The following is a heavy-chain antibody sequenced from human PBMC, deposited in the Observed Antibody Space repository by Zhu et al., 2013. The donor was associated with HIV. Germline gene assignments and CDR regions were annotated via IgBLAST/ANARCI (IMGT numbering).Heavy chain of an antibody. D-gene: IGHD3-16*02. CDR3: ARGSRLRLGELSLFRRYFLDS. J-gene: IGHJ4*02. V-gene: IGHV4-34*01. CDR1: GGTFSAPS. Sequence: QVQLQQWGAGLLKPSETLSLTCAVSGGTFSAPSYNWIRQAPGKGLEWIGDINHGGSTNYNPSLKSRVTVSLDTSKSQFSLDLRSMTAADTAVYYCARGSRLRLGELSLFRRYFLDSWGQGVLVIVSS. CDR2: INHGGST.